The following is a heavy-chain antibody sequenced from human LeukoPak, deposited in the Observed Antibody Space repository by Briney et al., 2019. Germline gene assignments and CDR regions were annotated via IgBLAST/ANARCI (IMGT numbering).Heavy chain of an antibody. CDR1: GYTFTSCY. CDR3: ARAAMYYYDSSGYSSDY. D-gene: IGHD3-22*01. V-gene: IGHV1-46*01. J-gene: IGHJ4*02. Sequence: GASVKVSYKASGYTFTSCYMHWVRQAAGQGLEWMGIINPSGGSTNYAQKLQGRVTMTTDTSTSTAYMELRSLRSDDTAVYYCARAAMYYYDSSGYSSDYWGQGTLVTVSS. CDR2: INPSGGST.